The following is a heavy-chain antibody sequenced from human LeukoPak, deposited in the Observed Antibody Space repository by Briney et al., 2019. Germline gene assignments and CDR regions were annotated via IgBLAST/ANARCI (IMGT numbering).Heavy chain of an antibody. Sequence: ASVKVSCKASGYTFTGYYMHWVRQAPGQGLEWMGIINPSGGSTTYAQKFQGRVTMTRDTSTSTVYMELSSLRSEDTAVYYCARDRGGYDERMRHAFDIWGQGTMVTVSS. V-gene: IGHV1-46*01. CDR1: GYTFTGYY. J-gene: IGHJ3*02. CDR2: INPSGGST. D-gene: IGHD5-12*01. CDR3: ARDRGGYDERMRHAFDI.